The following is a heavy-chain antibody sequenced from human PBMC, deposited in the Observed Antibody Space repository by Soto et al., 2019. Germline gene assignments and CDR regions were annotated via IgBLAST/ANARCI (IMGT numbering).Heavy chain of an antibody. CDR3: ARLNSGSHYGDYVDY. J-gene: IGHJ4*02. D-gene: IGHD4-17*01. Sequence: TLSLTCTVSGGSISSGGYYWSWIRQHPGKGLEWIGYIYYSGSTYYNPSLKSRVTISVDTSKNQFSLKLSSVTAADTAVYYCARLNSGSHYGDYVDYWGQGTLVTVS. CDR1: GGSISSGGYY. V-gene: IGHV4-31*03. CDR2: IYYSGST.